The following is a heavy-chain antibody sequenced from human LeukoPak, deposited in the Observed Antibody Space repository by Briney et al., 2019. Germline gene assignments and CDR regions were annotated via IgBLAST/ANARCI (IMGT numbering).Heavy chain of an antibody. Sequence: SETLSLTCTVSGGSISSGGYYWSWLRQHPGKGLEWIGYIYYSVSTYYNPSLKSRVTIPVDTSKNQFSLKLSCVTGADTAVYYCARDRNGLFDDWGQGTLVTVSS. D-gene: IGHD3/OR15-3a*01. CDR2: IYYSVST. J-gene: IGHJ4*02. CDR3: ARDRNGLFDD. V-gene: IGHV4-31*03. CDR1: GGSISSGGYY.